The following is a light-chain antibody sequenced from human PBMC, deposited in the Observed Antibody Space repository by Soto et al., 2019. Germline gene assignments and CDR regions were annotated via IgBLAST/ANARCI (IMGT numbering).Light chain of an antibody. Sequence: EIVMTQSPTTLSLSPGEVATLSCRASQSVSSNLAWYQQKPGQAPRLLIYGAPTRATGIPARFSGSGSGTEFTLTISSLQSEDFAVYYCQQYNNWPRRTVGQGAKADIK. J-gene: IGKJ1*01. CDR1: QSVSSN. CDR3: QQYNNWPRRT. CDR2: GAP. V-gene: IGKV3-15*01.